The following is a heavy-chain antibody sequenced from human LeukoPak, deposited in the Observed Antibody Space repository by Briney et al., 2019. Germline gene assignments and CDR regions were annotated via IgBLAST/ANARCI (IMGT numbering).Heavy chain of an antibody. Sequence: PSETLSLTCTVSGGSISSSSYYWGWIRQPPGKGLEWIGSIYYSGSTYYNPSLKSRVTISVDTSKNQFSLKLRSVTAADTAVYYCARGCSDTSCYRILYGMDVWGQGTTVTVSS. J-gene: IGHJ6*02. CDR1: GGSISSSSYY. CDR2: IYYSGST. V-gene: IGHV4-39*07. D-gene: IGHD2-2*01. CDR3: ARGCSDTSCYRILYGMDV.